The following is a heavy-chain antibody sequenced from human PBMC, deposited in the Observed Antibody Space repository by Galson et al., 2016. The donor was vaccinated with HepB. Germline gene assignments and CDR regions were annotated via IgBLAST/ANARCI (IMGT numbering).Heavy chain of an antibody. J-gene: IGHJ4*02. V-gene: IGHV3-11*01. CDR1: GFTFSHYF. CDR2: IGGNGKTI. CDR3: AAGCGWGFSNVYYFDF. Sequence: SLRLSCAGSGFTFSHYFMTWIRQAPGKGPEWISYIGGNGKTIPYADSVKGRFTISRDNAADSLHLQMNSLTDEDTAIYYCAAGCGWGFSNVYYFDFWGRGTLVSVSS. D-gene: IGHD7-27*01.